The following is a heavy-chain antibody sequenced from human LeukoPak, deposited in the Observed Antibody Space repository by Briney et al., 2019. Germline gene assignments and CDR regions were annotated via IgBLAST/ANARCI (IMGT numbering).Heavy chain of an antibody. V-gene: IGHV3-74*01. D-gene: IGHD6-6*01. J-gene: IGHJ4*02. CDR2: INNDETGT. CDR1: GFTFSSYW. CDR3: VRDYSSSFDY. Sequence: GGSLRLSCAASGFTFSSYWMHWVRQAPGKGLVWVSRINNDETGTTYADSVKGRFTISRDNAKNTVYLQMHSLRAEDTAVYYCVRDYSSSFDYWAREPWSPSPQ.